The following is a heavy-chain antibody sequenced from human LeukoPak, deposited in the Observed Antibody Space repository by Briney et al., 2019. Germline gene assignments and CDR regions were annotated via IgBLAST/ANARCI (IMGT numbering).Heavy chain of an antibody. D-gene: IGHD2-15*01. Sequence: SETLSLTCTVSGGSISSSSHYWGWIRQPPGKGLEWIGSIFYFGTTYYNPSLKSRVTISVDTSKNQFSLNLSSVTAADTAVYYCARPGYSSAAWCGFDIWGQGTMVTVSS. V-gene: IGHV4-39*01. CDR1: GGSISSSSHY. J-gene: IGHJ3*02. CDR2: IFYFGTT. CDR3: ARPGYSSAAWCGFDI.